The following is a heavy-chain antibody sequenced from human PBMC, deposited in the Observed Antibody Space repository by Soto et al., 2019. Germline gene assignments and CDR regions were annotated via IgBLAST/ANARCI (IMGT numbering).Heavy chain of an antibody. CDR3: ARDSGRYYDSSGHSKFDY. Sequence: QVQLVQSGAEVKKPGSSVKVSCKASGGTFSSYTISWVRQAPGQGLEWMGRIIPILGIANYAQKFQGRVTITADKSTSTAYMELSSLRSEDTAVYYCARDSGRYYDSSGHSKFDYWGQGTLVTVSS. J-gene: IGHJ4*02. V-gene: IGHV1-69*08. CDR1: GGTFSSYT. D-gene: IGHD3-22*01. CDR2: IIPILGIA.